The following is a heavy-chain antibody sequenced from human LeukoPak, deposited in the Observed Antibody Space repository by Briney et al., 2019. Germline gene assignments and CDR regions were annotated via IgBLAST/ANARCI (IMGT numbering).Heavy chain of an antibody. D-gene: IGHD5-24*01. V-gene: IGHV4-39*07. CDR1: GVSISSSSYY. CDR2: IYYSGST. CDR3: ARGDGYNSYFDY. Sequence: SETLSLTCTVSGVSISSSSYYWGWIRQPPGKGLEWIGSIYYSGSTYYNPSLKSRVTISVDTSKNQFSLKLSSVTAADTAVYYCARGDGYNSYFDYWGQGILVTVSS. J-gene: IGHJ4*02.